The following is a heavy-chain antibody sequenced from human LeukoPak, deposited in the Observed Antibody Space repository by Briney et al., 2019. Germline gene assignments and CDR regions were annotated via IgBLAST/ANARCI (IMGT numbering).Heavy chain of an antibody. J-gene: IGHJ6*02. D-gene: IGHD2-15*01. CDR3: AAIRGGSAAYYYYGMDV. CDR2: IRSSSYI. V-gene: IGHV3-21*01. Sequence: GGSLRLSCAASVFTFSSYSMNWVRQAPRNGLEWVSSIRSSSYIYYADAVKGRFTISRDNAKNSLYLKMSSLRAEDTAVYYCAAIRGGSAAYYYYGMDVWGQGTTVTVSS. CDR1: VFTFSSYS.